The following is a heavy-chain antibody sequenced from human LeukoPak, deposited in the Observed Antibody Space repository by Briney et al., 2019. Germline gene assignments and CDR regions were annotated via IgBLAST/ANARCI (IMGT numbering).Heavy chain of an antibody. CDR2: IHPSGTT. D-gene: IGHD3-3*01. J-gene: IGHJ4*02. CDR3: ARAVDSAKFGY. Sequence: GSLRLSCAASGFTVSNNYMSWVRQPPGKGLEWIGEIHPSGTTTYNPSLESRVSISVNTPNNQFSLRVTSVTAADTAIYYCARAVDSAKFGYWGRGTLVTVSS. CDR1: GFTVSNNY. V-gene: IGHV4-34*01.